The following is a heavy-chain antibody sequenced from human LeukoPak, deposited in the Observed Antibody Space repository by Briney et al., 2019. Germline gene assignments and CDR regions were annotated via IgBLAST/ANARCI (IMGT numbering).Heavy chain of an antibody. Sequence: PGGSLRLSCAASGFTFDDYGMSWVRQAPGKGLEWVANIKQDGSERYYVDSVKGRFTISRDNAKSSLYLQMNSLRVEDTAIYYCARCLWEGHCTRSLCHPNWFDPWGQGALVTVSS. D-gene: IGHD2-8*01. CDR3: ARCLWEGHCTRSLCHPNWFDP. V-gene: IGHV3-7*01. CDR2: IKQDGSER. CDR1: GFTFDDYG. J-gene: IGHJ5*02.